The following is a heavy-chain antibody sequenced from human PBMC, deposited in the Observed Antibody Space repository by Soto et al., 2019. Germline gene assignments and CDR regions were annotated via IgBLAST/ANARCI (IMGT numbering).Heavy chain of an antibody. J-gene: IGHJ3*02. Sequence: ASVKVSCKVSGYTLTELSMHWVRQAPGKGLEWMGGFDPEDGETIYAQKFQGRVTMTEDTSTDTAYMELSSLRSEDTAVYYCATLYLVAAAGSAFDICGQGTMVTVSS. CDR2: FDPEDGET. D-gene: IGHD6-13*01. CDR1: GYTLTELS. CDR3: ATLYLVAAAGSAFDI. V-gene: IGHV1-24*01.